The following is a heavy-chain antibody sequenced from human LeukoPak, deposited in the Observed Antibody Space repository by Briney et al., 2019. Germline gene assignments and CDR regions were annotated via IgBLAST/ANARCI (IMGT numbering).Heavy chain of an antibody. CDR2: ISHEGSGN. CDR3: ARTREQWQVLDY. Sequence: GGSLRLSCAASGFSFSSYGMHWVRQAPGKGLEWVAVISHEGSGNYYADSVKGRFTISRDNSKNMVYLQMNSLRGEDTAVYYCARTREQWQVLDYWGQGTLVTVSS. J-gene: IGHJ4*02. D-gene: IGHD6-19*01. CDR1: GFSFSSYG. V-gene: IGHV3-30*03.